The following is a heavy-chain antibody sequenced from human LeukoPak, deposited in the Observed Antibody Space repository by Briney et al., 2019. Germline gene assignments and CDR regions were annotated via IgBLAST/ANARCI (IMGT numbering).Heavy chain of an antibody. V-gene: IGHV1-2*02. CDR1: GYTFTGYY. J-gene: IGHJ5*02. Sequence: ASVEVSCKASGYTFTGYYMHWVRQAPGQGLEWMGWINPNSGGTNYAQKFQGRVTMTRDTSISTAYMELSRLRSDDTAVYYCARDLYCSSTSCFPDPWGQGTLVTVSS. D-gene: IGHD2-2*01. CDR2: INPNSGGT. CDR3: ARDLYCSSTSCFPDP.